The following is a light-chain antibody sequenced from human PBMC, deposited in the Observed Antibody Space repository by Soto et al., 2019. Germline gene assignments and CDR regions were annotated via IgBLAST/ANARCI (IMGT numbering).Light chain of an antibody. Sequence: QSVLTQPASVSGSPGQSITISCTGTSINVGTYNLVSWYQHHPGNAPKLLIYEGNKRPSGVSNRFSGSKSGRTASLTISGLQADDEADYYCCSYVDSTTYVFATGTKATVL. CDR3: CSYVDSTTYV. CDR1: SINVGTYNL. CDR2: EGN. J-gene: IGLJ1*01. V-gene: IGLV2-23*01.